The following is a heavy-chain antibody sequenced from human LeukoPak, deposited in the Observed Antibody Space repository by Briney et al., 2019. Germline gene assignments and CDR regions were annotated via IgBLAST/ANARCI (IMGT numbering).Heavy chain of an antibody. J-gene: IGHJ4*02. V-gene: IGHV3-23*01. Sequence: GGSLRLSCAASGFTFNSYSMSWVRQAPGKGLEWVSAISDSGGSTYYADSVKGRFTISRDNSKNTLYLQMNSLRAEDTAVYYCAKALSYYYDSSGQYFDYWGQGTLVTVSS. D-gene: IGHD3-22*01. CDR2: ISDSGGST. CDR3: AKALSYYYDSSGQYFDY. CDR1: GFTFNSYS.